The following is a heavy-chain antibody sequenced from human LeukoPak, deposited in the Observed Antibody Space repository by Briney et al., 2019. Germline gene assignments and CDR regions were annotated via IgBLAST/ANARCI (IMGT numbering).Heavy chain of an antibody. CDR2: IWYDGSNK. Sequence: GRSLRLSCAASGFTFSSYGMHWVRQAPGKGLEWVAVIWYDGSNKYHADSVKGRFTISRDNSKNTLYLQMNSLRAEDTAVYYCARDRSDYYGSGSYYPPWFDPWGQGTLVTVSS. D-gene: IGHD3-10*01. J-gene: IGHJ5*02. CDR3: ARDRSDYYGSGSYYPPWFDP. V-gene: IGHV3-33*01. CDR1: GFTFSSYG.